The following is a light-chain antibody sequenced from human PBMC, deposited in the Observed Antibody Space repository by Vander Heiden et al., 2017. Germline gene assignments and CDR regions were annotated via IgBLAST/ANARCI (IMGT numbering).Light chain of an antibody. CDR1: QCVSSRY. Sequence: IVLTQSPGTLSLSPEERATHSCRASQCVSSRYVAWYQQKPGQAPRLLIYGASSRATGTPDRFSGSGSETDFTLTISRLGPEDFAVYYCQQYGSLYTFGQGTKLEIK. J-gene: IGKJ2*01. V-gene: IGKV3-20*01. CDR3: QQYGSLYT. CDR2: GAS.